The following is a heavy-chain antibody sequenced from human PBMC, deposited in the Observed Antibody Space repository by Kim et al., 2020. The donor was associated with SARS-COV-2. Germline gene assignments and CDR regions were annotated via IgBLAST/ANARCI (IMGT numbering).Heavy chain of an antibody. D-gene: IGHD3-16*02. Sequence: ASVKVSCKASGYTFTSYYMHWVRQAPGQGLEWMGIINPSGGSTSYAQKFQGRVTMTRDTSTSTVYMELSSLRSEDTAVYYCARARPYDYVWGSYRDDAFDIWGQGTMVTVSS. CDR2: INPSGGST. V-gene: IGHV1-46*01. CDR3: ARARPYDYVWGSYRDDAFDI. CDR1: GYTFTSYY. J-gene: IGHJ3*02.